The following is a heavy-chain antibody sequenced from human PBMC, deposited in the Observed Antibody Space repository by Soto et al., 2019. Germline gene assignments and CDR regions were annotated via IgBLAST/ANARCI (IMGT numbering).Heavy chain of an antibody. V-gene: IGHV3-74*01. Sequence: EVQLVESGGGLVQPGGSLRLSCAASGFTFSSSWMHWVRQAPGKGLVWVSRINSDGTTTNYADSVKGRFTISRDNARNTLYLLMNSLRPEDTAVYYCARGGRGYSVHWGQGALVTVSS. J-gene: IGHJ1*01. D-gene: IGHD3-22*01. CDR2: INSDGTTT. CDR1: GFTFSSSW. CDR3: ARGGRGYSVH.